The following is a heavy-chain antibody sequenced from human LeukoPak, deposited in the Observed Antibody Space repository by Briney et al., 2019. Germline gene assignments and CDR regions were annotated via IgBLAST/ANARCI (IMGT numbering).Heavy chain of an antibody. D-gene: IGHD1-1*01. CDR3: ARGLTRYDSFDP. Sequence: SQTLSLTCAISGDIVSSKSAAWNWIRQSPSRGLEWLGRTYYRSTWYNDYAVSVRGRITVNPDTSKNQFSLHLNSLTPEDTAVYYCARGLTRYDSFDPGGKGFLSPSPQ. CDR2: TYYRSTWYN. CDR1: GDIVSSKSAA. V-gene: IGHV6-1*01. J-gene: IGHJ5*02.